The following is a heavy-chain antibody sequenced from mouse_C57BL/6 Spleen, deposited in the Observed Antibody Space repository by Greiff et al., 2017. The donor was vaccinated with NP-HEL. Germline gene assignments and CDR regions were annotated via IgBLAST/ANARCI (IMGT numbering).Heavy chain of an antibody. V-gene: IGHV1-81*01. CDR3: ARSGYYGSSYYAMDY. CDR1: GYTFPSYG. D-gene: IGHD1-1*01. J-gene: IGHJ4*01. Sequence: VQLQQSGAELARPGASVKLSCNASGYTFPSYGISWVKQRTGQGLAWIVEIYPRSGNTYYNEKFKGKATLTADKSSSTAYMELRSLTSEDSAVYFCARSGYYGSSYYAMDYWGQGTSVTVSS. CDR2: IYPRSGNT.